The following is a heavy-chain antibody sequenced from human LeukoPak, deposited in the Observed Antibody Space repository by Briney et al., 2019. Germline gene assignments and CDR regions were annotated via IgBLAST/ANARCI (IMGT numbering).Heavy chain of an antibody. V-gene: IGHV4-4*02. J-gene: IGHJ4*02. D-gene: IGHD3-3*01. CDR1: GGSISSTNW. Sequence: SGTLSLICGVSGGSISSTNWWTWVRQPPGRGLEWIGEVHLDGRTNYNPSLESRLTMSVDFSESHISLKLTSVTAADTAVYYCAREGGFYRPLDYSGQGTLVTVSS. CDR3: AREGGFYRPLDY. CDR2: VHLDGRT.